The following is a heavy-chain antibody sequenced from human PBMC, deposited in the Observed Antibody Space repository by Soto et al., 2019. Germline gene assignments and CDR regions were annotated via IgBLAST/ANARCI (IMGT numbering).Heavy chain of an antibody. CDR3: ARAYIAAAGTHDWFDP. D-gene: IGHD6-13*01. J-gene: IGHJ5*02. V-gene: IGHV4-34*01. CDR1: GGPFSGYY. Sequence: KSSETLSLTCAVYGGPFSGYYWSWIRQPPGKGLEWIGEINHSGSTNYNPSLKSRVTISVDTSKNQFSLKLSSVTAADTAVYYCARAYIAAAGTHDWFDPWGQGTLVTVYS. CDR2: INHSGST.